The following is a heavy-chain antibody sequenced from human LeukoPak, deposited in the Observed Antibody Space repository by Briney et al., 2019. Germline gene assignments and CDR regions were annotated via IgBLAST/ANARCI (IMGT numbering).Heavy chain of an antibody. D-gene: IGHD4-11*01. V-gene: IGHV2-5*02. CDR1: GVSLSTSGVD. J-gene: IGHJ4*03. CDR2: SYWDDDK. CDR3: ARAMTTPKKAGYFDC. Sequence: KVSGPTLVNPTQTLTLTCTFSGVSLSTSGVDVGWIRQPPGKALEWLVLSYWDDDKRYSPSRKSGLTTTKDTSKNHVVLTMTDMAPVDTATYYCARAMTTPKKAGYFDCWGQGTLVTVSS.